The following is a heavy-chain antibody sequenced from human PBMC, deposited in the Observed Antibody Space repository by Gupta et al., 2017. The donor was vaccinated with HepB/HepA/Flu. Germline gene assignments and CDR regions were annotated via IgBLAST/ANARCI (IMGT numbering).Heavy chain of an antibody. CDR1: GYTFTGYY. CDR3: ARGGESEINGVGIAALPRFDY. V-gene: IGHV1-2*04. J-gene: IGHJ4*02. CDR2: INPNSGGT. Sequence: QVQLVQSGAEVKKPGASVKVSCKASGYTFTGYYMHWVRQAPGQGLEWMGWINPNSGGTNYAQKFQGWVTMTRDTSISTAYMELSRLRSDDTAVYYCARGGESEINGVGIAALPRFDYWGQGTLVTVSS. D-gene: IGHD6-6*01.